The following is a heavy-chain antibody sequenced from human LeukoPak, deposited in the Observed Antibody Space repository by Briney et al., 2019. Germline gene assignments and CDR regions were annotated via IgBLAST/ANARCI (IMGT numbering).Heavy chain of an antibody. CDR3: ARVRLDAFDI. V-gene: IGHV4-61*02. Sequence: PSETLSLTCTVSGGSISSSSYYWGWIRQPAGKGLEWIGRIYSTGSTNYNPSLKSRVTMSVDTSKNQFSLNLSSVTAADTAMYYCARVRLDAFDIWGQGTMVTVSS. CDR2: IYSTGST. J-gene: IGHJ3*02. CDR1: GGSISSSSYY.